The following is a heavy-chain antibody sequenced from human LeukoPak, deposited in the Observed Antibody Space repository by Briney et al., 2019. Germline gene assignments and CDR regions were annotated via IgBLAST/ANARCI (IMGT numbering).Heavy chain of an antibody. D-gene: IGHD6-19*01. CDR1: GFTFSSYG. Sequence: PGGSLRLSCAASGFTFSSYGMHWVRQAPGKGLEWVTFIQFDGSHEYYADSVKGRFTFSRDNSKNTLYLQMNSLRPEDTAVYYCAEGLGYFLDYWGQGALVTVSS. CDR3: AEGLGYFLDY. J-gene: IGHJ4*02. V-gene: IGHV3-30*02. CDR2: IQFDGSHE.